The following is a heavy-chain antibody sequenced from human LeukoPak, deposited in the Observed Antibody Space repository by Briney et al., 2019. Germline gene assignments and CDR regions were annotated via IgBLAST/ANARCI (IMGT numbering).Heavy chain of an antibody. CDR2: IRNDDSDR. D-gene: IGHD3-22*01. CDR1: GFIFSDYG. CDR3: AIYDSRGDFDY. Sequence: PGGSLRLSCAASGFIFSDYGMHWVRQAPGQALDWVAFIRNDDSDRDYADSVRGRFTISRDNSRNTLHLQMRNLRPEDTGVYYCAIYDSRGDFDYWGQGTQVTVSA. V-gene: IGHV3-30*02. J-gene: IGHJ4*02.